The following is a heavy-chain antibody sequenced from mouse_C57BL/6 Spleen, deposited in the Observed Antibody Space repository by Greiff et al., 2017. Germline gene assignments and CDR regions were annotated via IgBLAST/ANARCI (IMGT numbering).Heavy chain of an antibody. D-gene: IGHD2-2*01. Sequence: QVQLQQPGAELVKPGASVKLSCKASGYTFTSYWMQWVKQRPGQGLEWIGEIDPSDSYTNYNQKFKGKATLTVDTSSSTAYMQLSSLTSEDSAVYYCERAHNGYDDYWGQGTTLTVSS. CDR3: ERAHNGYDDY. CDR1: GYTFTSYW. V-gene: IGHV1-50*01. J-gene: IGHJ2*01. CDR2: IDPSDSYT.